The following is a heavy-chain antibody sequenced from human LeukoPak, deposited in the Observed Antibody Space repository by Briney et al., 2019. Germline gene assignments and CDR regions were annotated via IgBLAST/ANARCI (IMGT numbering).Heavy chain of an antibody. V-gene: IGHV5-51*01. Sequence: GESLKISCKGSGYSFTSYWIGWVRQMPGKGLEWMGIIYPGDSDTRYSPSFQGQVTISADKSISTAYLQWSSLKASDTAMYYCARLAHSYGYVSYYYYGMDVWGQGTTVTVSS. D-gene: IGHD5-18*01. CDR2: IYPGDSDT. J-gene: IGHJ6*02. CDR1: GYSFTSYW. CDR3: ARLAHSYGYVSYYYYGMDV.